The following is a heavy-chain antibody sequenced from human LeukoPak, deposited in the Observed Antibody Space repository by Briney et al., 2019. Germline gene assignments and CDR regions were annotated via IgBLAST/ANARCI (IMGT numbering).Heavy chain of an antibody. Sequence: PSETLSLTCAVYGGSFSGYYWSWIRQPPGKGLEWIGEINHSGSTNYNPSLKSRVTISVDTSKNQFSLKLSSVTAADTAVYYCARGPDYYDSSGYYNFDYWGQGILVTVSS. CDR2: INHSGST. V-gene: IGHV4-34*01. J-gene: IGHJ4*02. CDR3: ARGPDYYDSSGYYNFDY. CDR1: GGSFSGYY. D-gene: IGHD3-22*01.